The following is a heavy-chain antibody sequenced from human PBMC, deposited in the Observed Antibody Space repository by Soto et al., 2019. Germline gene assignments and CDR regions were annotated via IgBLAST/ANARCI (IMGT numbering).Heavy chain of an antibody. J-gene: IGHJ6*02. CDR2: INGDGASL. CDR1: GFIFSSFW. V-gene: IGHV3-74*03. D-gene: IGHD3-10*01. CDR3: AREGSLGLDV. Sequence: EVRLEEAGGGFVQPGGSLRVSCSGSGFIFSSFWMHWVLQGPGKGLEWVSRINGDGASLAYAESVKGRFSISRDNVKNTLHLQMNSLGVDDTAVYFCAREGSLGLDVWGRGTTVTVSS.